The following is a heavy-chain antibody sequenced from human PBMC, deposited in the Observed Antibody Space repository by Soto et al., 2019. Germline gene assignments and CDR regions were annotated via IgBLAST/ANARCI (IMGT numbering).Heavy chain of an antibody. Sequence: EVQLVESGGDLVKPGGSLRLSCAASGFTFSNAWMSWFRQAPGKGLEWVGLIKSKTDGGTTDYAAPVKGRFTVSREDSKNTLYLQMNSLRTEDTAVYYCTSGRFLDYLLYVPGAFWGQGTLVTVSS. CDR1: GFTFSNAW. CDR3: TSGRFLDYLLYVPGAF. V-gene: IGHV3-15*01. CDR2: IKSKTDGGTT. D-gene: IGHD3-3*01. J-gene: IGHJ4*02.